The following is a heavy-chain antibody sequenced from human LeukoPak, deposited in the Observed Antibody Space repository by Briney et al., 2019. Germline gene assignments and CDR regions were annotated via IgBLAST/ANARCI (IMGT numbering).Heavy chain of an antibody. D-gene: IGHD3-22*01. CDR3: AKPSTYYYDSSGYPDY. CDR2: ISGSGGST. CDR1: GFTFSSYA. J-gene: IGHJ4*02. V-gene: IGHV3-23*01. Sequence: GGSLRLSCAASGFTFSSYAMSWVRQAPGKGLEWVSAISGSGGSTYYADSVKGWFTISRDNSKNTLYLQMNSLRAEDTAVYYCAKPSTYYYDSSGYPDYWGQGTLVTVSS.